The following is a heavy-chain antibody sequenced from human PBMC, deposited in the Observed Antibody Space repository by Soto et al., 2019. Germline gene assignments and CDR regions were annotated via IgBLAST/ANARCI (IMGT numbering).Heavy chain of an antibody. V-gene: IGHV4-39*01. CDR3: ARHRGSYGGEDYFDY. Sequence: SETLSLTCIVSSGSISSSLNHWGWIRQPPGKELEWIGNINYSGSTYYKTSLQKRLTISVDTSNNQYSLRLSSVTAADTAVYYCARHRGSYGGEDYFDYWGQG. CDR1: SGSISSSLNH. CDR2: INYSGST. J-gene: IGHJ4*02. D-gene: IGHD3-16*01.